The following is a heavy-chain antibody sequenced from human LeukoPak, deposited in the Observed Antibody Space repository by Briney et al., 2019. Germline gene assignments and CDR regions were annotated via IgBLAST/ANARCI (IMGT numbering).Heavy chain of an antibody. CDR2: IRSKANSYAT. Sequence: GGSLRLSCAASGFTFSGSAMHWVRQASGKGLEWVGRIRSKANSYATAYAASVKGRFTISRDDSKNTAYLQMNSLKTEDTAVYYCTRRGKDGYNLYFDYWGQGTLVTVSS. V-gene: IGHV3-73*01. J-gene: IGHJ4*02. CDR3: TRRGKDGYNLYFDY. CDR1: GFTFSGSA. D-gene: IGHD5-24*01.